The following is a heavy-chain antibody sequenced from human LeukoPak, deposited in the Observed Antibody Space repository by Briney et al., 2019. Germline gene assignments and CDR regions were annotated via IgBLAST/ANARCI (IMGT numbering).Heavy chain of an antibody. D-gene: IGHD3-10*01. V-gene: IGHV3-23*01. CDR1: GFTFSSYA. CDR2: ISGSGGST. J-gene: IGHJ4*02. CDR3: VDMVRGVIIGGLDDY. Sequence: GGSLRLSCAASGFTFSSYAMSWVRQAPGKGLEWVSAISGSGGSTYYADSVTGRFTISRDNSKNTLYLQMNSLRAEDTAVYYCVDMVRGVIIGGLDDYWGQGTLVTVSS.